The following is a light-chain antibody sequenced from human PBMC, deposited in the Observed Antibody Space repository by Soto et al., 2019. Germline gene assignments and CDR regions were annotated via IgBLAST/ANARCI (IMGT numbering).Light chain of an antibody. J-gene: IGKJ2*01. Sequence: DIQMTQSPSTLSASVGDRVTISCRASQSISGWVAWFQQKPGKAPKLLIYMASSLESGVPSRFSGYGSGTEFTLTISSLQPDDFATYYCQQYKSYPYTFGQGTNLEI. V-gene: IGKV1-5*03. CDR1: QSISGW. CDR2: MAS. CDR3: QQYKSYPYT.